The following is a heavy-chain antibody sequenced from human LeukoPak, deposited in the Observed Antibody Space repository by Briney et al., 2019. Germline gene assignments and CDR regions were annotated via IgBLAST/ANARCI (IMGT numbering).Heavy chain of an antibody. CDR3: ARDDSSGYHSYYYFDY. D-gene: IGHD3-22*01. J-gene: IGHJ4*02. CDR2: ISAYNGNT. V-gene: IGHV1-18*01. CDR1: GYTFTSYG. Sequence: ASVKVSCKASGYTFTSYGISWVRQAPGQGLEWMGWISAYNGNTNYAQKLQGRVTMTTDTSTSTAYMELRSLRSDDTAVYYCARDDSSGYHSYYYFDYWGQGTLVTVSS.